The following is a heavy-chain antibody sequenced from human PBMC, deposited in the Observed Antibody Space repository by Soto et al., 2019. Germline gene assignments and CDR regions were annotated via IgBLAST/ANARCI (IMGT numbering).Heavy chain of an antibody. J-gene: IGHJ6*03. V-gene: IGHV4-31*02. D-gene: IGHD2-2*01. Sequence: LRLSCAASGFTFSSYSMNWVRQHPGKGLEWIGYIYYSGSTYYNPSLKSRVAISVDTSKNQFSLKLSSVTAADTAVYYCARADCSSTSCYYYYYMDVWGKGTTVTVSS. CDR2: IYYSGST. CDR1: GFTFSSYS. CDR3: ARADCSSTSCYYYYYMDV.